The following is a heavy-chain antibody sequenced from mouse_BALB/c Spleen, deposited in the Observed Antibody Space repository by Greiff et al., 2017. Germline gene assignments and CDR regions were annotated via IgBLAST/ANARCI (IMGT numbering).Heavy chain of an antibody. Sequence: EVMLVESGGGLVQPGGSLKLSCAASGFTFSSYGMSWVRQTPDKRLEWVATISSGGSYTYYPDSVKGRFTISRDNAKNTLYLQMSSLKSEDTAMYYCARREAMDYWGQGTSVTVSS. J-gene: IGHJ4*01. CDR3: ARREAMDY. CDR1: GFTFSSYG. V-gene: IGHV5-6*03. CDR2: ISSGGSYT.